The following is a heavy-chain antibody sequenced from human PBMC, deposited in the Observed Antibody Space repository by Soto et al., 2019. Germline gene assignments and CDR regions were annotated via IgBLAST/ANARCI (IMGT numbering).Heavy chain of an antibody. CDR1: GGTFSSYA. CDR2: IIRIFSTA. D-gene: IGHD6-13*01. V-gene: IGHV1-69*01. Sequence: QVQLVQSGAEVKKPGSSVKVSCKASGGTFSSYAISSVRQSPGQVLEWMGGIIRIFSTANYAQKFQRRVTITADESTSTAYMELSSLRSADTAVYYCPRDSPIARMDVWGQRTTVTVSS. CDR3: PRDSPIARMDV. J-gene: IGHJ6*02.